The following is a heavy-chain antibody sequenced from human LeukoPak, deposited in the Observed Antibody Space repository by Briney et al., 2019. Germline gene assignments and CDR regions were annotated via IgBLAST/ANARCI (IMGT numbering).Heavy chain of an antibody. V-gene: IGHV3-23*01. Sequence: GGSLRLSCAASGFTFSSYGMSWVRQAPGKGLEWVSAISGSGGSTYYADSVKGRFTISRDNSKNTLYLQMNSLRAEDTAVYYCARDPTYTALFDHWGQGTLVTVSS. D-gene: IGHD5-18*01. CDR1: GFTFSSYG. CDR3: ARDPTYTALFDH. CDR2: ISGSGGST. J-gene: IGHJ4*02.